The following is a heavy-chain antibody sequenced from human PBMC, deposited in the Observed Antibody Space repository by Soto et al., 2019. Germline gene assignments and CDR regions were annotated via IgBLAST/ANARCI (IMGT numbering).Heavy chain of an antibody. CDR1: GGSISISGYY. CDR3: ARELGYCSGGNCYSLNAFDI. J-gene: IGHJ3*02. V-gene: IGHV4-39*02. Sequence: PSETLSLTCTVSGGSISISGYYWVLIRQPPGKGLEWIACIYYSGSTYYNPSLKSRVTIYGDTSKNHFSLKLGSVTAADTAVYYCARELGYCSGGNCYSLNAFDIWGQGTMVTV. CDR2: IYYSGST. D-gene: IGHD2-15*01.